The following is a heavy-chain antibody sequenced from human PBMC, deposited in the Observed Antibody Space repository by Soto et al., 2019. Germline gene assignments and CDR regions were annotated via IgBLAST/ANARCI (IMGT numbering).Heavy chain of an antibody. Sequence: QVQLVQSGAEVKKPGSSVKVSCKASGGTFSSYTISWVRQAPGQGLEWMGRIIPILGIANYAQKFQGRVTITADKSTSTAYMELSSLRSEDTAVYYCARDLLGDSKVGPWGQGTLVTVSS. V-gene: IGHV1-69*08. CDR2: IIPILGIA. D-gene: IGHD4-17*01. CDR1: GGTFSSYT. J-gene: IGHJ5*02. CDR3: ARDLLGDSKVGP.